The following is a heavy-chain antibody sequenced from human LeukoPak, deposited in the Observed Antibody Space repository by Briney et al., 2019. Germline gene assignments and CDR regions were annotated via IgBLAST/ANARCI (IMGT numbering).Heavy chain of an antibody. V-gene: IGHV4-59*11. CDR2: IYYSGST. CDR3: ARESRDGLKYYSDY. J-gene: IGHJ4*02. CDR1: GGSISSHY. D-gene: IGHD5-24*01. Sequence: SETLSLTCTVSGGSISSHYWSWIRQPPGKGLEWIGYIYYSGSTNYNPSLKSRVTISVDTSKDQFSLKLSSVTAADTAVYYCARESRDGLKYYSDYWGQGTLVTVSS.